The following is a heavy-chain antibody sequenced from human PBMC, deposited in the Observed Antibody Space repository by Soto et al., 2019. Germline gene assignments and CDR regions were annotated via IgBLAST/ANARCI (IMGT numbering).Heavy chain of an antibody. Sequence: SVKVSCKAPGDTFSSYSFSWVRQVPGQGLEWMGGFSPIFGAPNYAQKLQGRVTMTTDTSTSTAYMELRSLRSDDTAVYYCARGVGSGSYYNQYNWFDPWGQGTLVTVSS. V-gene: IGHV1-69*05. CDR2: FSPIFGAP. CDR3: ARGVGSGSYYNQYNWFDP. J-gene: IGHJ5*02. D-gene: IGHD3-10*01. CDR1: GDTFSSYS.